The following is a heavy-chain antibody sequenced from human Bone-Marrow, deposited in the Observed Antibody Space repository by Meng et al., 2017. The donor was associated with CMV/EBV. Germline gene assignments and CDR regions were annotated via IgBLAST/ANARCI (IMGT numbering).Heavy chain of an antibody. CDR3: AKVRYCNGGTCPFAEYLQH. CDR2: IYSGGST. Sequence: GGSLRLSCAASGFTVSSNYMSWVRQAPGKGLEWVSVIYSGGSTYYADSVKGRFTISRDNSKNTLYLQMNSLRAEDTAVYYCAKVRYCNGGTCPFAEYLQHWGQGTVVTVSS. V-gene: IGHV3-53*01. D-gene: IGHD2-15*01. CDR1: GFTVSSNY. J-gene: IGHJ1*01.